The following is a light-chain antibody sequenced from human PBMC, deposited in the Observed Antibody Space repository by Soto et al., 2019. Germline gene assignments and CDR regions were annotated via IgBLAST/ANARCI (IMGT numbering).Light chain of an antibody. CDR1: QIVLYSSNNKNY. V-gene: IGKV4-1*01. CDR2: WAS. J-gene: IGKJ1*01. CDR3: QQYYSTPRT. Sequence: DIGMTLFSASLSVSLCERVTINFNSIQIVLYSSNNKNYLAWYQQKPGQPPKLLIYWASTRESGVPDRFSGSGSGTDFTLTISSLQAEDVAVYYCQQYYSTPRTFGQGTKVDI.